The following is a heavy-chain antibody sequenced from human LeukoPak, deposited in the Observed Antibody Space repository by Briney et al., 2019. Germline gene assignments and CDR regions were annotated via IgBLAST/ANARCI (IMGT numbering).Heavy chain of an antibody. J-gene: IGHJ4*02. V-gene: IGHV4-59*03. CDR2: IYYRGDI. D-gene: IGHD3/OR15-3a*01. CDR1: DGSIRAYY. CDR3: ATNKDWAEAD. Sequence: PSETLSLTCSVSDGSIRAYYWSWIRQSPGQGLEWIGNIYYRGDINYNPSLKSRVIISIDTSKNQFSLKVTSLTAADTAVYYCATNKDWAEADWGQGTLVIVSS.